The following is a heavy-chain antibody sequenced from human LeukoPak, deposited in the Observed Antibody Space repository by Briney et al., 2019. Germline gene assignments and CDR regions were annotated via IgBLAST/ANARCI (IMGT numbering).Heavy chain of an antibody. V-gene: IGHV3-23*01. D-gene: IGHD6-13*01. CDR1: GFTFSSYA. CDR2: ISGSGGST. Sequence: GGSLRLSCAASGFTFSSYAMSWVRQAPGKGLEWVSAISGSGGSTYYADSVKGRFTISRDNSKNTLYLRMNSLRAEDTAVYYCAKAPRYSSSWWVFDYWGQGTLVTVSS. CDR3: AKAPRYSSSWWVFDY. J-gene: IGHJ4*02.